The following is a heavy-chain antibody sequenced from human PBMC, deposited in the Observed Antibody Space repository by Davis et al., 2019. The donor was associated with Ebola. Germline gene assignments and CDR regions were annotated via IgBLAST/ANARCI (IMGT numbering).Heavy chain of an antibody. Sequence: PGGSLRLSCSASGFTFSRFGMHWVRQPPGKGLEWVTSILYDGSEKFYVESVKGRFSISRDDSKNTLYLEMNSLRKDDTATYYCVRDFSEYSSSSFSGYWGQGTLVTVSS. CDR1: GFTFSRFG. J-gene: IGHJ4*02. CDR2: ILYDGSEK. CDR3: VRDFSEYSSSSFSGY. D-gene: IGHD6-6*01. V-gene: IGHV3-30*03.